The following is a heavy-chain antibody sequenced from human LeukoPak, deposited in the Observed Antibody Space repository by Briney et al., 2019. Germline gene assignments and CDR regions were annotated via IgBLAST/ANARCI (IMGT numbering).Heavy chain of an antibody. Sequence: GASLRLSCAASGFTFSSYAMSWVRPAPGKGLEWVSAISGSGGSTYYADSVKGRFTISRDNSKNTLYLQMNSLRAEDTAVYYCAKDLEYDSSGYYFFDYWGQGTLVTVSS. CDR2: ISGSGGST. CDR3: AKDLEYDSSGYYFFDY. V-gene: IGHV3-23*01. D-gene: IGHD3-22*01. CDR1: GFTFSSYA. J-gene: IGHJ4*02.